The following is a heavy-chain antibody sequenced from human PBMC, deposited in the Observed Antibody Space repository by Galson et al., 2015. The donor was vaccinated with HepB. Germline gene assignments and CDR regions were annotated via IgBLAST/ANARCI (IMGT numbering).Heavy chain of an antibody. D-gene: IGHD6-19*01. J-gene: IGHJ6*02. CDR1: GGTFSSYA. V-gene: IGHV1-69*13. CDR3: ARGWQSSGWWGYYYYGMDV. CDR2: IIPIFGTA. Sequence: SVKVSCKASGGTFSSYAISWVRQAPGQGLEWMGGIIPIFGTANYAQKFQGRVTITADESTSTAYMELSSLRSEDTAVYYCARGWQSSGWWGYYYYGMDVWGQGTTVTVSS.